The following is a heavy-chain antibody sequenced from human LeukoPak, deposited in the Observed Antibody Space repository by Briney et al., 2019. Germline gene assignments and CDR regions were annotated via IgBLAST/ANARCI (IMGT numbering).Heavy chain of an antibody. J-gene: IGHJ5*01. CDR2: VSDTGRYT. CDR3: VKSRSSEGRLYGPHDS. Sequence: GGSLRLSCVASGFTFRIHAMSWVRQAPGRGLEWVAGVSDTGRYTTYRDSVKGRFTISRDNSNNKIFLQMSSLRVEDTAFYYCVKSRSSEGRLYGPHDSWGHGTLVTVSS. CDR1: GFTFRIHA. V-gene: IGHV3-23*01. D-gene: IGHD2-8*01.